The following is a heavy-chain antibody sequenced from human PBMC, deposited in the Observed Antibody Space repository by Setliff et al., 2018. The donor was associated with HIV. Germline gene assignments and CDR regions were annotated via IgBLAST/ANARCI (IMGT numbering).Heavy chain of an antibody. D-gene: IGHD3-22*01. V-gene: IGHV3-23*01. CDR2: ISGSGGNS. CDR3: AKTYYYDRSGYYTSRGYFDY. J-gene: IGHJ4*02. CDR1: GFTFSSYA. Sequence: PGGSLRLSCAASGFTFSSYAMSWVRQAPGKGLEWVSVISGSGGNSYYADSVKGRFTISRDNSKNTLYLQMNSLRAEDTAVYYCAKTYYYDRSGYYTSRGYFDYWGQGTLVTVSS.